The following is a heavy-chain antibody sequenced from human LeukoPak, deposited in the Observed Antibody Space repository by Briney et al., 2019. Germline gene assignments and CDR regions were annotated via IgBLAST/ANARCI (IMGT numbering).Heavy chain of an antibody. CDR3: AKDRVGATLYFDF. CDR1: HFPFSLYW. J-gene: IGHJ4*02. V-gene: IGHV3-7*01. CDR2: IKGDGSET. D-gene: IGHD1-26*01. Sequence: PGGSLRLSCGASHFPFSLYWMSWVRQAPGKGLEWVANIKGDGSETYYVDSVKGRFTISRDDSKNTLYLQMNSLRAEDSAVYYCAKDRVGATLYFDFWGQGTLLTVSS.